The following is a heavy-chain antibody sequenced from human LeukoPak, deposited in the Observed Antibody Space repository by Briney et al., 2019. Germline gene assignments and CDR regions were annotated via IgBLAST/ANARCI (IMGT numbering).Heavy chain of an antibody. CDR1: GYTFTSYG. V-gene: IGHV1-18*01. J-gene: IGHJ4*02. D-gene: IGHD3-9*01. Sequence: ASVKVSCXASGYTFTSYGISWVRQAPGQGLEWMGWISAYNGNTNYAQKLQGRVTMTTDTSTSSAYMELRSLRSDDTAVYYCARDYDILTGYYPFDYWGQGTLVTVSS. CDR3: ARDYDILTGYYPFDY. CDR2: ISAYNGNT.